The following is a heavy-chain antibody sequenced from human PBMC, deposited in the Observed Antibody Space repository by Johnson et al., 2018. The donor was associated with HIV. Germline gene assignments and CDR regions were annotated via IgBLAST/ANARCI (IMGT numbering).Heavy chain of an antibody. Sequence: GFTFSSYWMSWVRQAPGKGLEWVANIKQDGSEKYYVDSVKGRFTISRDNSKNTLYLQMNSLRAEDTAVYYCAKDGERAVAAAFDIWGQGTMVTVSS. D-gene: IGHD6-19*01. CDR1: GFTFSSYW. CDR2: IKQDGSEK. CDR3: AKDGERAVAAAFDI. V-gene: IGHV3-7*05. J-gene: IGHJ3*02.